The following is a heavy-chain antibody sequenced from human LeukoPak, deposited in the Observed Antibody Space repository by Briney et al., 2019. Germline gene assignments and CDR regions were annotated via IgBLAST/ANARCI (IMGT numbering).Heavy chain of an antibody. CDR2: INPYNGGT. Sequence: ASVKLSCKASGYSFTGYYIHWVRQAPGQGLEWMGWINPYNGGTDYAQKFQGRVTMTRDTSVTTAYMELTRLRSDDTAVYYCARVNCTNTGCPAYFDYWGQGTLVTVSS. CDR3: ARVNCTNTGCPAYFDY. J-gene: IGHJ4*02. V-gene: IGHV1-2*02. CDR1: GYSFTGYY. D-gene: IGHD2-2*01.